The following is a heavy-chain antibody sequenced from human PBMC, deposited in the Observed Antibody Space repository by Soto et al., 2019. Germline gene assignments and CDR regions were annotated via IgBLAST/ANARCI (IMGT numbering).Heavy chain of an antibody. D-gene: IGHD3-22*01. CDR1: GYTFTRNG. Sequence: QVHLVQSGAEVKKPGASVNVSCKTSGYTFTRNGISWVRQAPGQGLEWMGWISPNSGNIKYAQKLQGRVIMTTDTSTSTAYMELRSLRSDDTAVYYCVKDRDSNSWPSRDVSGPGTTVTVSS. CDR2: ISPNSGNI. V-gene: IGHV1-18*01. J-gene: IGHJ6*02. CDR3: VKDRDSNSWPSRDV.